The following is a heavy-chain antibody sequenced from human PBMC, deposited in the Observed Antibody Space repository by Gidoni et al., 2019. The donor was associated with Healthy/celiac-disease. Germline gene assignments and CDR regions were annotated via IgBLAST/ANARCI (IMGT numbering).Heavy chain of an antibody. CDR1: GFTFSSYG. V-gene: IGHV3-30*18. Sequence: QVQLVESGGGVVQPGRSLRLSCAASGFTFSSYGMHWVRQAPGKGLEWVAVISYDGSNKYYADSVKGRFTISRDNSKNTLYLQMNSLRAEDTAVYYCAKNGVVVVAPFDIWGQGTMVTVSS. CDR2: ISYDGSNK. J-gene: IGHJ3*02. D-gene: IGHD3-22*01. CDR3: AKNGVVVVAPFDI.